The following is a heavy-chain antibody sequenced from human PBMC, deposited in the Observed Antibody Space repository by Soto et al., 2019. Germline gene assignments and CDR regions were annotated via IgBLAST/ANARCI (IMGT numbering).Heavy chain of an antibody. V-gene: IGHV3-43*01. CDR1: GFTFDDYT. CDR2: ISWDGGST. CDR3: AKDISRSYGMDV. Sequence: RRLSCAASGFTFDDYTMHWVRQAPGKGLEWVSLISWDGGSTYYADSVKGRFTISRDNSKNSLYLQMNSLRTEDTALYYCAKDISRSYGMDVWGQGTTVT. J-gene: IGHJ6*02.